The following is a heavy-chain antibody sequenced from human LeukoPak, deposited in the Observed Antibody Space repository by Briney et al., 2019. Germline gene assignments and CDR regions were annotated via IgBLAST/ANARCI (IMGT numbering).Heavy chain of an antibody. Sequence: ASVKVSCKASGYTFTSYDINWVRQATGQGLEWMGWMNPNSGNTGYAQKFQGRVTMTRNTSISTAYMELSSLRSEDTAVYYRARGLRGYFDWLLFRVGEFDYWGQGTLVTVSS. V-gene: IGHV1-8*01. CDR2: MNPNSGNT. J-gene: IGHJ4*02. D-gene: IGHD3-9*01. CDR3: ARGLRGYFDWLLFRVGEFDY. CDR1: GYTFTSYD.